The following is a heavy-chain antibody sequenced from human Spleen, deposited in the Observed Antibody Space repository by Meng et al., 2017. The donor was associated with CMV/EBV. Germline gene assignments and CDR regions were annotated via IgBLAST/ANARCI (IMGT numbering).Heavy chain of an antibody. V-gene: IGHV4-34*01. CDR3: ARSMVRGVSAYYYGMDV. Sequence: SQTLSLTCAVYGGSFSGYYWSWIRQPPGKGLEWIVEINHSGSTNYNPSLKSRVTISVDTSKNQFSLKLSSVTAADTAVYYCARSMVRGVSAYYYGMDVWGQGTTVTVSS. CDR1: GGSFSGYY. J-gene: IGHJ6*02. CDR2: INHSGST. D-gene: IGHD3-10*01.